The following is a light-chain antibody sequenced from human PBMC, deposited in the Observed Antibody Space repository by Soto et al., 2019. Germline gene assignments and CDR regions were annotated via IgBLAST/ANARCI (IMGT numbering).Light chain of an antibody. CDR2: KAS. V-gene: IGKV1-5*03. Sequence: DIQVTQSPSTMSASVGDRTTITCQASQSISSWLAWYQQKSGKAPKLLSYKASSLESGVPSRFSGSGSGTESPITISGLHPDDLATYYCQQYNRSPTFGEGTKVEIK. CDR1: QSISSW. J-gene: IGKJ1*01. CDR3: QQYNRSPT.